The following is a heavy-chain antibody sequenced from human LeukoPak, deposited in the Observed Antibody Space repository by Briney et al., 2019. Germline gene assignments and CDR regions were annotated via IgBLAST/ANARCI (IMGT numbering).Heavy chain of an antibody. J-gene: IGHJ4*02. CDR2: IYYSGST. D-gene: IGHD6-6*01. V-gene: IGHV4-39*01. CDR3: ARIGYSSSSLDF. CDR1: GGSISSSSYY. Sequence: SETLSLTCTVSGGSISSSSYYWGWIRQPPGKGLEWIGSIYYSGSTYYNPSLKSRVTISVDTSKNQFSLKLSSVTAADTAVYNCARIGYSSSSLDFWGRGTLVTVSS.